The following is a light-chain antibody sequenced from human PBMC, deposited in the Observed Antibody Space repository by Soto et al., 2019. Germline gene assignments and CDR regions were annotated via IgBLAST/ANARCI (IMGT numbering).Light chain of an antibody. V-gene: IGKV3-15*01. CDR2: GAS. CDR1: QSVSSN. CDR3: HQYDNWWT. Sequence: EIVMTQSPATLSVSPGERATLSCRASQSVSSNLAWYQQKPGQAPRLLIYGASTRATGVPARFSGSGSGTDFTLTISSLQPEDFAVYYCHQYDNWWTFGQGTKVDI. J-gene: IGKJ1*01.